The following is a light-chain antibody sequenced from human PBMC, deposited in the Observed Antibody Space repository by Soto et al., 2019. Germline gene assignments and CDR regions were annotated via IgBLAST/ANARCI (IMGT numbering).Light chain of an antibody. J-gene: IGKJ2*01. CDR3: QQRGYWPQT. CDR1: QSVSNY. V-gene: IGKV3-11*01. CDR2: DAS. Sequence: EIVLTQSPATLSLSPGERATLSYRASQSVSNYLAWYQQRPGQSPRLLIYDASNRATGIPARFSGSGSGTDFTLTISTLEPEDFAVYYCQQRGYWPQTFGQGTKLEIK.